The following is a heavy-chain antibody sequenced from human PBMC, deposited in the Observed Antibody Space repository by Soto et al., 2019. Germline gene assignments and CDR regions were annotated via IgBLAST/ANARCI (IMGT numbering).Heavy chain of an antibody. D-gene: IGHD2-2*03. J-gene: IGHJ4*02. V-gene: IGHV4-59*01. CDR1: EDSISSYS. CDR2: IHCNGNT. CDR3: AREGNLGRWIQPLDY. Sequence: SETLSLTCTVSEDSISSYSWSCIRQPPGKGLEWIGNIHCNGNTKYSPSLKSRVTMSVDTSKNHFSLKLISVTTADTAVYFCAREGNLGRWIQPLDYWGQGTPVTVSS.